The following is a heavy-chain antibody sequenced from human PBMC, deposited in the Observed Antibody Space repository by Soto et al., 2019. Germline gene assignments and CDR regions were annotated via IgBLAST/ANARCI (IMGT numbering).Heavy chain of an antibody. CDR2: IYYSGST. V-gene: IGHV4-39*07. Sequence: SETLSLTCTVSGGSISSSSYYWGWIRQPPGKGLEWIGSIYYSGSTYYNPSLKSRVTISVDTSKNQFSLTLSSVTAADTAVYYCARGDLNTYDFWSGYYDYWGQGTLVTVSS. J-gene: IGHJ4*02. CDR1: GGSISSSSYY. CDR3: ARGDLNTYDFWSGYYDY. D-gene: IGHD3-3*01.